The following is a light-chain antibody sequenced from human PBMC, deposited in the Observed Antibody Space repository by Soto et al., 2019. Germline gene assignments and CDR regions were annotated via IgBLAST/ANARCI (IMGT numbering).Light chain of an antibody. V-gene: IGLV1-44*01. Sequence: QSVVTQPPSASATPGQTVTISCSGRYSNIGSNFVSWYQRLPGTAPKLLIYSINQRPSGVPDRFSGSKSGTSASLTISGLQSEDEADYFCSSWDDSLDGPVFGGGTQVTVL. CDR2: SIN. J-gene: IGLJ3*02. CDR1: YSNIGSNF. CDR3: SSWDDSLDGPV.